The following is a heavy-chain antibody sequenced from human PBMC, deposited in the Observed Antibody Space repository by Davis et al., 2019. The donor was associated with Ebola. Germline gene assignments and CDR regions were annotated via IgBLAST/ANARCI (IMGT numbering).Heavy chain of an antibody. Sequence: GESLKISCAASGFTFSSYWMHWVRQAPGKGLVWVSRINSDGSSTSYADSVKGRFTISRDNAKNTLYLQMNSQRAEDTAVYYCARDSLFYCSSTSCYTDVFDIWGQGTMVTVSS. J-gene: IGHJ3*02. CDR3: ARDSLFYCSSTSCYTDVFDI. D-gene: IGHD2-2*02. V-gene: IGHV3-74*01. CDR2: INSDGSST. CDR1: GFTFSSYW.